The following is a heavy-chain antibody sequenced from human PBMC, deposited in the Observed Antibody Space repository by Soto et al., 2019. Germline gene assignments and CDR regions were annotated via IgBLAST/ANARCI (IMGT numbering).Heavy chain of an antibody. CDR3: ASLRGYSYGSNWFDP. Sequence: QVQLQQWGAGLLKPSETLSLTCAVYGGSFSGYYWSWIRQPPGTGLEWLGEINHSGSTNYNPSLKSRVTISVDTSKNQFSLKLSSVTAADTAVYYCASLRGYSYGSNWFDPWGQGTLVTVSS. CDR1: GGSFSGYY. V-gene: IGHV4-34*01. CDR2: INHSGST. D-gene: IGHD5-18*01. J-gene: IGHJ5*02.